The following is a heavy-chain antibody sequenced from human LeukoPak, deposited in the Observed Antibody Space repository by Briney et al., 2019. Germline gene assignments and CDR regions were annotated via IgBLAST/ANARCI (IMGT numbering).Heavy chain of an antibody. V-gene: IGHV4-39*01. CDR3: ARRFTDMARGYYYYYYMDV. Sequence: SETLSLTCTVSGGSISSSSYYWGWIRQPPGKGLEWIGSIYYSGSTYYNPSLKSRVTISVDTSKNQFSLKLSSVTAADTAVYYCARRFTDMARGYYYYYYMDVWGKGTTVTISS. J-gene: IGHJ6*03. D-gene: IGHD3-10*01. CDR1: GGSISSSSYY. CDR2: IYYSGST.